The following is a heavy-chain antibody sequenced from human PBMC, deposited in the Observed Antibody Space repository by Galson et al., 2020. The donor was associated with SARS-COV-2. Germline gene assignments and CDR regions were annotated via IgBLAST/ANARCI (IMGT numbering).Heavy chain of an antibody. J-gene: IGHJ3*02. V-gene: IGHV1-58*01. Sequence: SVKVSCKASGFTFTSSAVQWVRQARGQRLEWIGWIVLGSANTNYAQKFQERVTITRDMSTSTAYMELSSLRSEDTAVYYCAAPSCSSTSCYDAFDIWGQGTMVTVSS. CDR2: IVLGSANT. CDR1: GFTFTSSA. D-gene: IGHD2-2*01. CDR3: AAPSCSSTSCYDAFDI.